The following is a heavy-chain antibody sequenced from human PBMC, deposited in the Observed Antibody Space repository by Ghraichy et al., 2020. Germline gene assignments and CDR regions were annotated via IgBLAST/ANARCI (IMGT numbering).Heavy chain of an antibody. Sequence: LSLTCAASGFTFSHYWMHWVRQAPGKGLVWVSHINGDGTIIHYADSVKDRFTISRDNAQNTLYLQMNSLRAEDTAVYYCARGGPVYCSGVSYYFGDYWGQGTLVTVSS. D-gene: IGHD2-15*01. CDR3: ARGGPVYCSGVSYYFGDY. J-gene: IGHJ4*02. CDR2: INGDGTII. CDR1: GFTFSHYW. V-gene: IGHV3-74*01.